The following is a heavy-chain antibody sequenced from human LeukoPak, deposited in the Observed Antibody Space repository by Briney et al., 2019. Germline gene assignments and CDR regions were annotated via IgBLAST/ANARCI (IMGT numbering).Heavy chain of an antibody. Sequence: PSQTLSLTCTVSGGSISSGSYYWSWIRQPAGKGLEWIGRIYTSGSTNYNPSLKSRVTISVDTSKNQFSLKLSSVTAADTAVYYCAREVGQQWLAYYFDYWGQGTLVTVSS. V-gene: IGHV4-61*02. CDR2: IYTSGST. CDR3: AREVGQQWLAYYFDY. CDR1: GGSISSGSYY. J-gene: IGHJ4*02. D-gene: IGHD6-19*01.